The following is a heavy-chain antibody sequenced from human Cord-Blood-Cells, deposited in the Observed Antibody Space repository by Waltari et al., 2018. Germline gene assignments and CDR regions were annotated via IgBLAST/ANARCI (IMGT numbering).Heavy chain of an antibody. J-gene: IGHJ4*02. Sequence: EVQLLESGGGLVQPGGSLRLSCAASGFTFSSYAMSWVRQAPGKGLEWVSAISGSGGSTDYAESVKGRFTISRDNSKNTLYLQMNSLRAEDTAVYYCAKAYYYDSSGFFDYWGQGTLVTVSS. V-gene: IGHV3-23*01. CDR2: ISGSGGST. CDR1: GFTFSSYA. CDR3: AKAYYYDSSGFFDY. D-gene: IGHD3-22*01.